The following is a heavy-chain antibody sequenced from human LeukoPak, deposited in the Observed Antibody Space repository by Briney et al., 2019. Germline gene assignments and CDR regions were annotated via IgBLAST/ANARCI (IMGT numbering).Heavy chain of an antibody. CDR1: GYTFVIYG. CDR2: ISAKNGDT. D-gene: IGHD4-17*01. CDR3: ARAGATVTTNFDN. Sequence: VASVKVSCKASGYTFVIYGISWVRQAPGQGLEWMGWISAKNGDTNYAQKFRGRVTMTTDTSTSTAYMDLRSLRSDDTAVYYCARAGATVTTNFDNWGQGTLVTVSS. J-gene: IGHJ4*02. V-gene: IGHV1-18*01.